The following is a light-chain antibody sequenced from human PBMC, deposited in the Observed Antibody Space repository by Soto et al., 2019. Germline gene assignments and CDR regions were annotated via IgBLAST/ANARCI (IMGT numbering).Light chain of an antibody. V-gene: IGKV3-15*01. Sequence: EVVRSQSSPTLCASTEERVTFSCRASQSVTTNLAWYQHKPGQSPSLLISDASTGASGIPPRFSGSGSGTEFTLTIDMLQSADFAVYYCQQYDRWPVTFGGGTKVDIK. J-gene: IGKJ4*01. CDR2: DAS. CDR3: QQYDRWPVT. CDR1: QSVTTN.